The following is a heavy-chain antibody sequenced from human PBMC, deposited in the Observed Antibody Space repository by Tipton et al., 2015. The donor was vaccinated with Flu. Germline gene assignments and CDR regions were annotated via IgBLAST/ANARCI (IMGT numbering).Heavy chain of an antibody. D-gene: IGHD5-18*01. CDR2: INDIGST. Sequence: TLSLTCAVYGGSFRGCYWTWIRQPPGKGLEWIGEINDIGSTNYNPSLKSRVTISVDTSKNQFSLILSSLTAADTSVYYCAKRGYSYGNDYWGQGTLVTVSS. J-gene: IGHJ4*02. CDR1: GGSFRGCY. V-gene: IGHV4-34*01. CDR3: AKRGYSYGNDY.